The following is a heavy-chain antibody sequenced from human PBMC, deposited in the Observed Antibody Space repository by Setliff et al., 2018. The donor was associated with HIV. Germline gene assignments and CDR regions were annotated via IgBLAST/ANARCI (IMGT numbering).Heavy chain of an antibody. J-gene: IGHJ3*02. V-gene: IGHV4-59*01. CDR2: IYYSGST. CDR1: GGSISSYY. CDR3: ARNPCSGGSCPDAFEI. D-gene: IGHD2-15*01. Sequence: SETLSLTCTVSGGSISSYYWSWIRQPPGKGLEWIGYIYYSGSTNYNPSLKSRVTISVDTSKNQFSLKLSSVTAADTAVYYCARNPCSGGSCPDAFEIWGQGTMVTVSS.